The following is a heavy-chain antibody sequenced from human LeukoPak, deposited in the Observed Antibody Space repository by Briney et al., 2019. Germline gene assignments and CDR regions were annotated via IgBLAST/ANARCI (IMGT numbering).Heavy chain of an antibody. CDR1: GYTFTSYG. V-gene: IGHV1-18*01. CDR2: ISAYNGNT. J-gene: IGHJ6*02. Sequence: ASVKVSCKASGYTFTSYGISWVRRAPGQGLEWMGWISAYNGNTNYAQKLQGRVTMTTDTSTSTAYMELRSLRSDDTAVYYCARERDYDFWSGYFTYYYGMDVWGQGTTVTVSS. CDR3: ARERDYDFWSGYFTYYYGMDV. D-gene: IGHD3-3*01.